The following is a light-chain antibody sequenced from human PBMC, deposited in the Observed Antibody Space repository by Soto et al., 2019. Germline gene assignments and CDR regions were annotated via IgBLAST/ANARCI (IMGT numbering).Light chain of an antibody. CDR3: QQRSNWPWT. CDR1: QSVSSY. Sequence: EIVLTQSPATLSLSPGERATLSCRASQSVSSYLAWYQQKPGQAPRLLIYDASNRATGIPARFSGSGSGTDFTLTISRGEPEDFAVYYCQQRSNWPWTFGQGTKVDIK. V-gene: IGKV3-11*01. CDR2: DAS. J-gene: IGKJ1*01.